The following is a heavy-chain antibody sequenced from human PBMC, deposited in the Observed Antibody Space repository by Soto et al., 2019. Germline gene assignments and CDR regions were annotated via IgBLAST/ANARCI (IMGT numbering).Heavy chain of an antibody. CDR3: GRVGGFGATTIDY. V-gene: IGHV4-30-4*01. Sequence: QVQLQESGPGLVKPSQTLSLTCTVSGGSISSGDYYWSWIRQPPGKGLEWIGYIYYSGSTYYHPSLKSRFTMSVDTSKNQFSLRLSSVTAADTAVYYCGRVGGFGATTIDYWGQGTLVTVSS. D-gene: IGHD3-10*01. CDR2: IYYSGST. CDR1: GGSISSGDYY. J-gene: IGHJ4*02.